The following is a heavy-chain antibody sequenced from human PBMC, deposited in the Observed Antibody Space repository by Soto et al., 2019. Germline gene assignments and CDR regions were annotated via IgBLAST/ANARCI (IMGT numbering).Heavy chain of an antibody. D-gene: IGHD2-2*01. CDR1: GYTFTGYY. CDR2: INPNSGGT. V-gene: IGHV1-2*04. J-gene: IGHJ6*02. Sequence: ASVKVSCKASGYTFTGYYMHWVRQAPGQGLEWMGWINPNSGGTNYAQKFQGWVTMTRDTSISTAYMELSRLRSDDTAVYYCARSQGSSTSLEIYYYYYYGMDVWGQGTTVTVSS. CDR3: ARSQGSSTSLEIYYYYYYGMDV.